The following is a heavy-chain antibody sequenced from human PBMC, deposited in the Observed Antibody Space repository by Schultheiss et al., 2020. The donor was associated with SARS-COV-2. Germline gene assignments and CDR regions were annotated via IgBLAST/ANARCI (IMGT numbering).Heavy chain of an antibody. D-gene: IGHD4-17*01. Sequence: SQTLSLTCTVSGGSISSGAYSWSWIRQHPGKGLEWIGYIYYSGSTYYNPSLKSRVTISVDTSKNQFSLKLSSVTAADTAVYYCARDYGDYGANWFDPWGQGTLVTVSS. CDR1: GGSISSGAYS. CDR3: ARDYGDYGANWFDP. V-gene: IGHV4-31*03. CDR2: IYYSGST. J-gene: IGHJ5*02.